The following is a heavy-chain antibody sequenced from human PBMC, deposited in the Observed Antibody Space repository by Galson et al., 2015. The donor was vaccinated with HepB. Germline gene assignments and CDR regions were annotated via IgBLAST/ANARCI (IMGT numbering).Heavy chain of an antibody. CDR1: GFTFSDYY. J-gene: IGHJ2*01. CDR2: ISSSGSTI. CDR3: AREDFWSGYDRVNWYFDL. V-gene: IGHV3-11*01. D-gene: IGHD3-3*01. Sequence: SLRLSCAASGFTFSDYYMSWIRQAPGKGLEWVSYISSSGSTIYYADSVKGRFTISRDNAKNSLYLQMNSLRAEDTAVYYCAREDFWSGYDRVNWYFDLWGRGTLVTVSS.